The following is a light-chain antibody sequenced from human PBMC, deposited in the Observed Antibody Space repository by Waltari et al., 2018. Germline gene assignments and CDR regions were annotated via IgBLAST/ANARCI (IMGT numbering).Light chain of an antibody. CDR3: QQYYSRPQT. CDR2: GAS. V-gene: IGKV4-1*01. J-gene: IGKJ1*01. CDR1: QSVLYTSNNKNC. Sequence: DIVMTQSPDSLAVSLGARATINCKSSQSVLYTSNNKNCLAWYQQKPGQPPKLLISGASTRESGVPDRFSGSGSGTDFTLTISSLQAEDVAIYYCQQYYSRPQTFGQGTKVEIK.